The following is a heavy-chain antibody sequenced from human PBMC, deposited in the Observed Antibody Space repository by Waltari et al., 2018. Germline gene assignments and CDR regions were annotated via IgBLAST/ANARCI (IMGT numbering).Heavy chain of an antibody. CDR1: GFTFSSYS. J-gene: IGHJ2*01. CDR2: ISSISSYI. D-gene: IGHD6-6*01. CDR3: ARRAGSSLYWYFDL. Sequence: EVQLVESGGGLVKPGGSLRLSCAASGFTFSSYSMNWVRQAPGKGMEWVSSISSISSYIYYADSVKGRFTIARDNAKNSLYLQMNSLRAEDTAVYYCARRAGSSLYWYFDLWGRGTLVTVSS. V-gene: IGHV3-21*01.